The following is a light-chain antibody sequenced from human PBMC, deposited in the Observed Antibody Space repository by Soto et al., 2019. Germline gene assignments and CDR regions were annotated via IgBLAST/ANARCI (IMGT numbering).Light chain of an antibody. CDR2: GAY. CDR3: QQYNNAHRT. J-gene: IGKJ4*01. CDR1: QRVSSN. Sequence: EIVMTQAPATLSVSPGERATLSCRASQRVSSNLAWYQQKPGQAPRLLIYGAYTSATGIPARFSCSGSGTEFTLTISNLQSHDFAVYYCQQYNNAHRTFGGGTTLEIK. V-gene: IGKV3-15*01.